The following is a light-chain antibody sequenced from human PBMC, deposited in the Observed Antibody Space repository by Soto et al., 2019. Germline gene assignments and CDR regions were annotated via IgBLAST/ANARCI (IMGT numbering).Light chain of an antibody. V-gene: IGKV1D-16*01. CDR2: GAS. CDR1: QFISNW. J-gene: IGKJ4*01. CDR3: QQYNSYPLT. Sequence: DLQMTQSPSSLSASVGDRVTITCRASQFISNWLAWYQQKPETAPKSLIFGASTLQSGVPSRFSGSGFGTYFTLTINGLQPEDFATYFCQQYNSYPLTFGGGAKVDIK.